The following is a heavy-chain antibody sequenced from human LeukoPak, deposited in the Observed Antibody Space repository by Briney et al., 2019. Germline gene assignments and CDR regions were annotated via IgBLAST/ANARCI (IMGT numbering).Heavy chain of an antibody. J-gene: IGHJ4*02. CDR3: ASGVGATTGGY. CDR2: INPNSGGT. CDR1: GYTFTGYY. D-gene: IGHD1-26*01. Sequence: ASVKVSCKASGYTFTGYYMHWVRQAPGQGLEWMGWINPNSGGTNYAQKFQGRVTITADKSTSTAYMELSSLRAEDTAVYYCASGVGATTGGYWGQGTLVTVSS. V-gene: IGHV1-2*02.